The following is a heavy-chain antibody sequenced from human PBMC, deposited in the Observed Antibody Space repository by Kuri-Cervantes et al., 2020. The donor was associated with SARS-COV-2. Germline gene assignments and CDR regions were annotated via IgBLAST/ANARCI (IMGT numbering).Heavy chain of an antibody. V-gene: IGHV3-64*01. D-gene: IGHD2-2*02. Sequence: GGSLRLSCAASGFTFSSYAMHWVRQAPGKGLEYVSAISSNGGSTYYANSVKGRFTISRDNFKNTLYLQMGSLRAEDMAVYYCARVGCSSTSCYTGDYYYGMDVWGQGTTVTVSS. CDR3: ARVGCSSTSCYTGDYYYGMDV. CDR2: ISSNGGST. J-gene: IGHJ6*02. CDR1: GFTFSSYA.